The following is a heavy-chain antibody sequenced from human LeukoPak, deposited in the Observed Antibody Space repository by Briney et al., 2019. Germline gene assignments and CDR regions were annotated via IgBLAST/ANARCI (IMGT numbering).Heavy chain of an antibody. Sequence: ASVKVSCKAPGGTFSSYAISWVRQAPGQGLEWMGRVIPIFGTANYAQKFQGRVTITTDESTSTAYMELSSLRSEDTAVYYCARVFSQWEPQGAFDIWGQGTMVTVSS. CDR1: GGTFSSYA. D-gene: IGHD1-26*01. CDR2: VIPIFGTA. J-gene: IGHJ3*02. CDR3: ARVFSQWEPQGAFDI. V-gene: IGHV1-69*05.